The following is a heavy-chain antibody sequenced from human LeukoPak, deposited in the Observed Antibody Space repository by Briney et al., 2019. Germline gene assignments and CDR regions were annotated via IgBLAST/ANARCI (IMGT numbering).Heavy chain of an antibody. V-gene: IGHV3-64*04. CDR2: ISSEGKTT. CDR3: AKDRDGYNPDY. Sequence: PGGSLRLSCSASGFIFSPYAMHWVRQAPGKGLEYVSSISSEGKTTYYADSVKGRFTISRDNSKNTVYLQMNSLRAEDTAVYYCAKDRDGYNPDYWGQGTLVSVSS. J-gene: IGHJ4*02. CDR1: GFIFSPYA. D-gene: IGHD5-24*01.